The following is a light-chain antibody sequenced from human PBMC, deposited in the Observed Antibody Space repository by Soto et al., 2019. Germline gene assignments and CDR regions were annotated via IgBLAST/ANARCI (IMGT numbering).Light chain of an antibody. CDR3: QQSYTTPPT. CDR1: QSISSW. Sequence: DIQMTQSPSTLSASVGDRVTITCRASQSISSWLAWYQQKPGKAPKLLIFAASSLQSGVPPRFSGSGSGTDFTLTISSLQPEDFATYYCQQSYTTPPTFGQGTKVDIK. J-gene: IGKJ2*01. V-gene: IGKV1-39*01. CDR2: AAS.